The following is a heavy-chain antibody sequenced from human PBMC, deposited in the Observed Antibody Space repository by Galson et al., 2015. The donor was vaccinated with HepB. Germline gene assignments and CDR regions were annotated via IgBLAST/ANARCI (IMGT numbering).Heavy chain of an antibody. D-gene: IGHD3-10*01. J-gene: IGHJ4*02. CDR2: VSGGGAYT. Sequence: SLRLSCAASGFTFNEHAMSWVRQAPGKGLEWVAVVSGGGAYTFYADSVKGRFTISRDNWKNTLYLQMKGLRADDTALYYCAKAVGGQYYGSGSYSDYWGQGTLVTVSP. CDR3: AKAVGGQYYGSGSYSDY. V-gene: IGHV3-23*01. CDR1: GFTFNEHA.